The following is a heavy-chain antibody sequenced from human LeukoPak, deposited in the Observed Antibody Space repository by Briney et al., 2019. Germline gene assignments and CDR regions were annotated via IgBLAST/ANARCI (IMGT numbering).Heavy chain of an antibody. Sequence: PGRSLRLSCAASGFTFSSYGMHWVRQAPGKGLEWVAVIWYDGSNKYYADSVKGRFTISRDNSKNTLYLQMNSLRGEDTAVYYCARGPYYYDSSGYFDYWGQGTLVTVSS. CDR2: IWYDGSNK. D-gene: IGHD3-22*01. V-gene: IGHV3-33*01. J-gene: IGHJ4*02. CDR3: ARGPYYYDSSGYFDY. CDR1: GFTFSSYG.